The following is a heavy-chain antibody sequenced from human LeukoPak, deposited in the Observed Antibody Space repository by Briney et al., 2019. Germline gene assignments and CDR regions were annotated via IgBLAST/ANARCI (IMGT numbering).Heavy chain of an antibody. CDR1: GGTFSSYA. V-gene: IGHV1-69*01. D-gene: IGHD3-10*01. J-gene: IGHJ5*02. Sequence: GASVKVSCKASGGTFSSYAISWVRQAPGQGLEWMGGIIPIFGTANYAQKFQGRVTITADESTSTAYMELSSLRSEDTAVYYCARSAQTYYYAFNWFDPWGQGTLVTVSS. CDR3: ARSAQTYYYAFNWFDP. CDR2: IIPIFGTA.